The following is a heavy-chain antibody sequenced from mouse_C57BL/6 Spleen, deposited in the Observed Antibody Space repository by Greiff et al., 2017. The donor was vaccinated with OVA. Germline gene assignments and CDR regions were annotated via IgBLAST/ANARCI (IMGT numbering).Heavy chain of an antibody. V-gene: IGHV14-2*01. CDR2: IDPEDGET. J-gene: IGHJ2*01. CDR3: AFRQLRLRLYFDY. CDR1: GFNIKDYY. D-gene: IGHD3-2*02. Sequence: DVKLQESGAELVKPGASVKLSCTASGFNIKDYYMHWVKQRTEQGLEWIGRIDPEDGETKYAPKFQGKATITADTSSNTAYLQLSSLTSEDTAVYYCAFRQLRLRLYFDYWGQGTTLTVSS.